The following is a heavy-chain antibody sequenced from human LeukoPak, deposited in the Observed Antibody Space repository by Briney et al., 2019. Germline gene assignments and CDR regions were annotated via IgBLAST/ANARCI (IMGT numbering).Heavy chain of an antibody. D-gene: IGHD3-10*01. V-gene: IGHV4-4*07. CDR3: ARDSGTTGEVKFDP. CDR2: IYSSGTI. J-gene: IGHJ2*01. Sequence: SETLSLTCTVSGGSITNFYWSWIRQPAGKGLEWIGRIYSSGTITYNPSLERRVSMSVDTSKNQFSLKLSSVTAADTAVYYCARDSGTTGEVKFDPWGRGTLVTVSS. CDR1: GGSITNFY.